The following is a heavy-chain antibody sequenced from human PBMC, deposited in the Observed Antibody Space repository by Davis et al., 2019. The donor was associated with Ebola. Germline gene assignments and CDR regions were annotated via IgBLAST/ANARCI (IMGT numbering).Heavy chain of an antibody. Sequence: GESLKISCAASGFAFASYSMNWVRQAPGKGPEWVSGLWSGGLNKYYADSVKGRFTISRDNSKNTLYLQMNSLRAEDTAVYYCARGPDIVVVVAATNFDYWGQGTLVTVSS. V-gene: IGHV3-23*01. CDR2: LWSGGLNK. CDR1: GFAFASYS. D-gene: IGHD2-15*01. CDR3: ARGPDIVVVVAATNFDY. J-gene: IGHJ4*02.